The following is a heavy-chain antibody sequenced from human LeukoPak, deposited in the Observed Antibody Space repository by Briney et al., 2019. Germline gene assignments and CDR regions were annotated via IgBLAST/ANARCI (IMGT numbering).Heavy chain of an antibody. CDR1: GFTFSSSW. CDR3: ARNRFAMDV. Sequence: GGSLRLSCAASGFTFSSSWITWVRQVREKGLEWVANIKQDGGEKYYVDSVKGRFTISRDNAKNSLYLQMNNLRAEDTAVYYCARNRFAMDVWGQGTTVTVSS. CDR2: IKQDGGEK. V-gene: IGHV3-7*04. J-gene: IGHJ6*02.